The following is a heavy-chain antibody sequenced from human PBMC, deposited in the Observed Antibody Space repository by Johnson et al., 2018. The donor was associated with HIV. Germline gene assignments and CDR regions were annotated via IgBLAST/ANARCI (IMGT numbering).Heavy chain of an antibody. CDR1: GFTFSSYA. CDR2: IKQDGSEK. CDR3: ARGSSSGWSGGAFDI. D-gene: IGHD6-19*01. Sequence: VQVVESGGGLVQPGGSLRLSCAASGFTFSSYAMSWVRQAPGKGLEWVANIKQDGSEKYYVDHVKGRFTISRDNAKNSLYLQMNSLRAEDTAVYYCARGSSSGWSGGAFDIWGQGTMVTVSS. V-gene: IGHV3-7*01. J-gene: IGHJ3*02.